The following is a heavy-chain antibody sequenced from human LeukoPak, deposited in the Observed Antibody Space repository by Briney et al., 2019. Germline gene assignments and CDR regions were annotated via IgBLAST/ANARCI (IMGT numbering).Heavy chain of an antibody. CDR2: IYHSGST. Sequence: SETLSLTCTVSGGSISRYYWSWIRQSPTKGLEWIGYIYHSGSTNYNPSLKSRLTISVDTSKNQFSLKLSSVTAADTAVYYCARQGNSGSYHDAFDIWGQGTMVTVSS. V-gene: IGHV4-59*01. J-gene: IGHJ3*02. D-gene: IGHD1-26*01. CDR1: GGSISRYY. CDR3: ARQGNSGSYHDAFDI.